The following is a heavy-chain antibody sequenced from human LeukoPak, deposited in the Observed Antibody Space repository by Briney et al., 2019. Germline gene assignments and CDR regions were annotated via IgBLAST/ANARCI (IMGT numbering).Heavy chain of an antibody. CDR1: GFTFSSYA. J-gene: IGHJ3*02. Sequence: QPGGSLRLSCAASGFTFSSYAMSWVRQAPGKGLEWVSAISGSGGSTYYADSVKGRFTISRDNAKNSLYLQMNSLRAEDTAVYFCTRVGYCATTSCRTAFDIWGQGTTVTVSS. D-gene: IGHD2-2*03. CDR3: TRVGYCATTSCRTAFDI. CDR2: ISGSGGST. V-gene: IGHV3-23*01.